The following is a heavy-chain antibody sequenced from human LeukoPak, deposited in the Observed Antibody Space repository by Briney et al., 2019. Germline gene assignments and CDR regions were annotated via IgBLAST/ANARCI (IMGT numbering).Heavy chain of an antibody. CDR1: GYNFNTYW. V-gene: IGHV5-51*01. D-gene: IGHD3-10*01. CDR2: IYPGDSDT. CDR3: ARLFLEGSGSYGAFDI. J-gene: IGHJ3*02. Sequence: GESLKISCKGYGYNFNTYWIAWVRQMPGKGLEWMGIIYPGDSDTRYSPSFQGQVTISVDKSTSTAYLQWSSLKASGTAMYYCARLFLEGSGSYGAFDIWGQGTMVTVSS.